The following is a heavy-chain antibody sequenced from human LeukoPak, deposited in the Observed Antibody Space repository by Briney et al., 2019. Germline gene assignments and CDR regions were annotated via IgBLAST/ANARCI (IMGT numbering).Heavy chain of an antibody. CDR3: ATYSSGSYYWSFDL. Sequence: LETLSLTCTVSGGSIRSYYWSWIRQPPGKGLEWIGYIYYSGITNYNPSLKSRVTISVDTSKNQFSLKLSSVTAADTAVYYCATYSSGSYYWSFDLRGRGTLVTVSS. V-gene: IGHV4-59*01. CDR1: GGSIRSYY. D-gene: IGHD3-22*01. CDR2: IYYSGIT. J-gene: IGHJ2*01.